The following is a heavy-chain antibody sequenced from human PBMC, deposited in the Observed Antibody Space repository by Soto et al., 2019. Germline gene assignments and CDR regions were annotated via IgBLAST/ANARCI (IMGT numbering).Heavy chain of an antibody. CDR1: GYTFTSYA. V-gene: IGHV1-3*01. CDR3: ARDGVNYYGSGSYSNALDV. Sequence: ASVHVSRKASGYTFTSYAMHWVRQAPGQRLEWMGWINAGNGNTKYSQKFQGRVTITRDTSASTAYMELSSLRSEDTAVYYCARDGVNYYGSGSYSNALDVWGQGTTVTVSS. J-gene: IGHJ6*02. CDR2: INAGNGNT. D-gene: IGHD3-10*01.